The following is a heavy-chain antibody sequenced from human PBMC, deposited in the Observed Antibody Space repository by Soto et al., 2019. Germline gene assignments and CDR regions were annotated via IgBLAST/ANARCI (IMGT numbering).Heavy chain of an antibody. CDR2: ISSSSTAI. Sequence: EVQLVESGGGLVQPGGSLRLSCAASGFTFSYYSVNWVRQAPGKGLEWLSYISSSSTAIYYAESVKGRFTISRDNAKDSLYLQMNSLRAEDTAVYYCARETVSGSLDYWGQGTLVTVSS. CDR3: ARETVSGSLDY. CDR1: GFTFSYYS. D-gene: IGHD1-26*01. V-gene: IGHV3-48*01. J-gene: IGHJ4*02.